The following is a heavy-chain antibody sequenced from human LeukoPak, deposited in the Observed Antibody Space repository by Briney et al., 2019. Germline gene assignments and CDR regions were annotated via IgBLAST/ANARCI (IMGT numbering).Heavy chain of an antibody. CDR1: GSTFTSYW. Sequence: GGSLRLSCAASGSTFTSYWMHWVRQAPGKGLVWVSRVNSDGSSTTYADSVKGRFTISRDNAKNTLYLQMNSLRAEDTAVYYCARGRYYGMDVWGQGTTVTVSS. J-gene: IGHJ6*02. CDR3: ARGRYYGMDV. CDR2: VNSDGSST. V-gene: IGHV3-74*01.